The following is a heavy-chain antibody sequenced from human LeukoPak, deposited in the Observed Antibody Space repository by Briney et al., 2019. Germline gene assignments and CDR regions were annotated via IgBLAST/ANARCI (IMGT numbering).Heavy chain of an antibody. CDR3: AGHDWFDP. Sequence: PGGSLRLSCEASGFTVSSNYMSWVRPAPGKGLEWVSVIYSGGSTYYADSVKGRFSISRDNSIDTLYLQMSRLRVEDTAVYYCAGHDWFDPWGQGTLVTVSS. V-gene: IGHV3-66*04. CDR2: IYSGGST. J-gene: IGHJ5*02. CDR1: GFTVSSNY.